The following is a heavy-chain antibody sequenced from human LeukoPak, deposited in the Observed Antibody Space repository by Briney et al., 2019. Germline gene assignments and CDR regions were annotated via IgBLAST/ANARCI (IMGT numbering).Heavy chain of an antibody. V-gene: IGHV3-30*18. J-gene: IGHJ6*02. Sequence: GGSLRLSCAASGFTYSNYGMHWVRQAPGKGLGGVAVISYDGSNKNYADSVKGRFTISRDNSKNTLYLQLNSLRAEDTAVYYCAKDLLRYFEGLMDVWGQGTTVTVSS. D-gene: IGHD3-9*01. CDR3: AKDLLRYFEGLMDV. CDR2: ISYDGSNK. CDR1: GFTYSNYG.